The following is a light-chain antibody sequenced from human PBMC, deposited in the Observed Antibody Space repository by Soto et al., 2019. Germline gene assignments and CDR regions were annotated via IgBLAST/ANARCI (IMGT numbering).Light chain of an antibody. Sequence: QSVLTQPPSASGTPGQRVTISCSGSSSNIGSNTVNWYQQLPGTAPKLLIYADYERPSGVPDRFSGSKSGASAALVITGLRADDEADYYCQSYDNNVSGWVFGGGTKLTVL. V-gene: IGLV1-44*01. J-gene: IGLJ3*02. CDR2: ADY. CDR3: QSYDNNVSGWV. CDR1: SSNIGSNT.